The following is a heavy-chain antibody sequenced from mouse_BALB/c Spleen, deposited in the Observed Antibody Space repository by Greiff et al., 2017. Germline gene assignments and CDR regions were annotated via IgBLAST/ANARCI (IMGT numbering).Heavy chain of an antibody. D-gene: IGHD3-1*01. CDR2: INPSNGGT. CDR1: GYTFTSYY. V-gene: IGHV1S81*02. J-gene: IGHJ4*01. Sequence: QVQLQQSGAELVKPGASVKLSCKASGYTFTSYYMYWVKQRPGQGLEWIREINPSNGGTNFNEKFKSKATLTVDKSSSTAYMQLSSLTSEDSAVYYCTRWGSYAMDYWGQGTSVTVSS. CDR3: TRWGSYAMDY.